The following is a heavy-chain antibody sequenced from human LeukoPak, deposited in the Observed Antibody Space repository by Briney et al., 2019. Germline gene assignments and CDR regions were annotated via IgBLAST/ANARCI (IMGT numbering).Heavy chain of an antibody. CDR1: GFTFSSYA. CDR3: ARDLSIAVAGNPGVS. CDR2: ISYDGSNK. V-gene: IGHV3-30-3*01. Sequence: PGRSLRLSCAASGFTFSSYAMHWVRQAPGKGLEWVAVISYDGSNKYYADSVKGRFTISRDNSENTLYLQMNSLRAEDTAVYYCARDLSIAVAGNPGVSWGQGTLVTVSS. J-gene: IGHJ5*02. D-gene: IGHD6-19*01.